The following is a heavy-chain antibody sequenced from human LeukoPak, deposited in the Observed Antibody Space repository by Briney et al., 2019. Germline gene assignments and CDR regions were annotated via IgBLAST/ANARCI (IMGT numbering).Heavy chain of an antibody. CDR2: INHSGST. Sequence: SETLSLTCAVYGGSFSGYYWSWIRQPPGKGLEWIGEINHSGSTNYNPSLKSRVTISVDTSKNQFSLKLSSVTAADTAVYYCARGSARGYSYGYPSYYYYGMDVWGQGTTVTVPS. D-gene: IGHD5-18*01. V-gene: IGHV4-34*01. CDR1: GGSFSGYY. CDR3: ARGSARGYSYGYPSYYYYGMDV. J-gene: IGHJ6*02.